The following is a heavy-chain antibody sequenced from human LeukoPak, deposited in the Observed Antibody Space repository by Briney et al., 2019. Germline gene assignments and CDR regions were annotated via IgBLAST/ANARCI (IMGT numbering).Heavy chain of an antibody. CDR2: IYYSGST. D-gene: IGHD3-22*01. CDR3: ARASSGYWIDAFDI. Sequence: SETLSLTCTVSGGSISSYYWSWIRQPPGKGLEWIGYIYYSGSTNYNPSLKSRVTISVDTSKNQFSPKLSSVTAADTAVYYCARASSGYWIDAFDIWGQGTMVTVSS. V-gene: IGHV4-59*01. CDR1: GGSISSYY. J-gene: IGHJ3*02.